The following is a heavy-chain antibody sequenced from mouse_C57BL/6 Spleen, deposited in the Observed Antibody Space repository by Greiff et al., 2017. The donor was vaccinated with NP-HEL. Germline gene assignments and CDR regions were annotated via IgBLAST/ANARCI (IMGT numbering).Heavy chain of an antibody. Sequence: EVQLQQSGPELVKPGASVKIPCKASGYTFTDYNMDWVKQSHGKSLEWIGDINPNNGGTIYNQKFKGKATLTVDKSSSTAYMELRSLTSEYTAVYYCARNYYGSSPFAYWGQGTLVTVSA. V-gene: IGHV1-18*01. J-gene: IGHJ3*01. D-gene: IGHD1-1*01. CDR3: ARNYYGSSPFAY. CDR1: GYTFTDYN. CDR2: INPNNGGT.